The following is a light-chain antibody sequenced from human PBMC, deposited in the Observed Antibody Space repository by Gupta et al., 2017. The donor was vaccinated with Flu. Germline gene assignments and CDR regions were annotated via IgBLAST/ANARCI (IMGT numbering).Light chain of an antibody. J-gene: IGLJ2*01. CDR2: DDS. V-gene: IGLV3-21*02. Sequence: GNNIGSKRVHWYQQKPGQAPDLVVYDDSDRPSGIPERFSGSNSGNTATLTISRVEAGDEADYYCQGCDSSSDHLVLFGGGTKLTVL. CDR3: QGCDSSSDHLVL. CDR1: NIGSKR.